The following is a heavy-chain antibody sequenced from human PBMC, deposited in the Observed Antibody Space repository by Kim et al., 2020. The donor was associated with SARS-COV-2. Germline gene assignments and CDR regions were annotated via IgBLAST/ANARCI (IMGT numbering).Heavy chain of an antibody. Sequence: GGSLRLSCAASGFTFSDSPMHWVRQASGKGLEWVGRIRSKANSYATSYAASVKGRFTISRDDSESTAYLQINSLKIEDTAVYYCTRIPGTTVAFWDAFDV. V-gene: IGHV3-73*01. D-gene: IGHD1-1*01. J-gene: IGHJ3*01. CDR2: IRSKANSYAT. CDR3: TRIPGTTVAFWDAFDV. CDR1: GFTFSDSP.